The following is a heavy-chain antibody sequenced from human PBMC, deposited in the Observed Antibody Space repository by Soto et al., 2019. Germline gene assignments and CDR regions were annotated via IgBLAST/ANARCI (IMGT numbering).Heavy chain of an antibody. CDR1: GFTFSNAW. CDR2: IKSKTYGGTT. D-gene: IGHD1-26*01. Sequence: GSLRLSCAASGFTFSNAWMNWVRQAPGKGLEWVGRIKSKTYGGTTDYAAPVKGRFTISRDDSKDTLYLQMNSLKIEDTAVYYCTTDEEGSRFWGQGTPVTVSS. J-gene: IGHJ4*02. V-gene: IGHV3-15*07. CDR3: TTDEEGSRF.